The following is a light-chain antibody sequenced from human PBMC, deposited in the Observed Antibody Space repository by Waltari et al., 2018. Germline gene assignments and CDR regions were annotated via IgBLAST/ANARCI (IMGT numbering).Light chain of an antibody. CDR1: QNINSY. Sequence: EIILTQSPGTLSVSPGERATLSCRASQNINSYLAWYQPNPGQAPRLLIYDASNRASGVPARFSGSGSGADFTLTIRNLEPEDFAVYYCQQRRTWPLTFGGGTKVE. CDR3: QQRRTWPLT. V-gene: IGKV3-11*01. CDR2: DAS. J-gene: IGKJ4*01.